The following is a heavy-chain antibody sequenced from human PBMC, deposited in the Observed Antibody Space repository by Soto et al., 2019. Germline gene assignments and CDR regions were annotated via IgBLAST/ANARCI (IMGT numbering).Heavy chain of an antibody. J-gene: IGHJ6*02. V-gene: IGHV1-18*01. D-gene: IGHD3-3*01. Sequence: ASVKVSCKASGYTFTSYGISWVRQAPGQGLEWMGWISAYNGNTNYAQKLQGRVTMTTDTSTSTAYMELRSLRSDDTAVYYCAREKSNYDFWSGPPGRYYYGMDVWGQGTTVTVSS. CDR2: ISAYNGNT. CDR1: GYTFTSYG. CDR3: AREKSNYDFWSGPPGRYYYGMDV.